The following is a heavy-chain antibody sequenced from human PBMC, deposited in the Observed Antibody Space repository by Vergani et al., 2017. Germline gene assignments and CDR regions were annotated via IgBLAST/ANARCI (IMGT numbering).Heavy chain of an antibody. Sequence: EVQLVESGGGLVQPGGSLRLFCAASGFTFSSYDMHWVRQATGKGLECVSAIGTAGDTYYPGSVKGRFTISRENAKNSLYLQMNSLRAGDTAIYYCARAVSTTVGDPPGYWGQGTLVTVSS. CDR1: GFTFSSYD. J-gene: IGHJ4*02. CDR3: ARAVSTTVGDPPGY. CDR2: IGTAGDT. D-gene: IGHD4-23*01. V-gene: IGHV3-13*01.